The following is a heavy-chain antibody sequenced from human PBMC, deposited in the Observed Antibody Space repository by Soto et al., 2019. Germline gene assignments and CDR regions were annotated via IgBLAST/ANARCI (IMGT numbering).Heavy chain of an antibody. D-gene: IGHD1-1*01. Sequence: GGSLRLSCAASGFTFSSYWMHWVRQAPGKGLVWVSRIKSDGSSTNYADSVKGRFTISRDNAKNTLYLQMNSLRAEDTAVYYCKTGTPHGFDIWRQGTMVTVSS. J-gene: IGHJ3*02. CDR3: KTGTPHGFDI. CDR1: GFTFSSYW. V-gene: IGHV3-74*01. CDR2: IKSDGSST.